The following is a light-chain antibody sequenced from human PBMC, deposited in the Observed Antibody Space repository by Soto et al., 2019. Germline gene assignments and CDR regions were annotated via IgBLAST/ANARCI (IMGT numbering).Light chain of an antibody. CDR1: QSVTSPF. J-gene: IGKJ1*01. CDR3: QQYGTSPWT. V-gene: IGKV3-20*01. CDR2: STS. Sequence: EIVLTQSPGTLSLSPGERATLSCRASQSVTSPFLAWYQQKPGQPPRLLVYSTSGRATGIPDRFSGSGSGTDFTLTISSLEPEDSAVYYCQQYGTSPWTFGQGTKVEIK.